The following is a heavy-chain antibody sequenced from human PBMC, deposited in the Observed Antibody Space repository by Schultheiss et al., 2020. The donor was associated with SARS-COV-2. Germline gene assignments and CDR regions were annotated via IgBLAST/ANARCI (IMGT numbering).Heavy chain of an antibody. J-gene: IGHJ6*02. CDR1: GFAFSSYA. D-gene: IGHD3-16*02. Sequence: GGSLRLSCAASGFAFSSYAMTWVRQTPGKGLEWVSYISSSSSYTNYADSVKGRFTISRDNAKNSLYLQMNSLRAEDTAVYYCAKDQARYKWARLYYGMDVWGQGTTVTVSS. CDR2: ISSSSSYT. CDR3: AKDQARYKWARLYYGMDV. V-gene: IGHV3-21*05.